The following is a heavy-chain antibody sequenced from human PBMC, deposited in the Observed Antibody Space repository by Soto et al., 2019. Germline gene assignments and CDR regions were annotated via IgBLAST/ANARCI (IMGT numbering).Heavy chain of an antibody. CDR2: ITWNGSRT. V-gene: IGHV3-9*01. J-gene: IGHJ5*02. CDR1: GFTCDDFA. CDR3: ATGGSGAFIAPAGTDNWFDP. Sequence: EVHLVESGGGLAQPGRSLRLSCAASGFTCDDFAMYWVRQVPGKGLEWVSVITWNGSRTAYADSVKGHLTTSKDNAKKTLYPQMDSLRPEDTAFYSCATGGSGAFIAPAGTDNWFDPWGQGTLVTVSS. D-gene: IGHD6-13*01.